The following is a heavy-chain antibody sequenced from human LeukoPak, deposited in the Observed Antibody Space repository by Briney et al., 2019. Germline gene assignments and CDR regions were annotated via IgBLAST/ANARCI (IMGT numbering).Heavy chain of an antibody. V-gene: IGHV3-23*01. D-gene: IGHD1-14*01. CDR3: ASPRTGSENDYYGMDV. CDR2: IGGSGGST. J-gene: IGHJ6*02. Sequence: GGSLRLSCAVSGFTFSSYAMSWVRQAPGKGLEWVSAIGGSGGSTFYADSVKGRFIISRDSSKNTLYLQMNSLRAEDTAVYYCASPRTGSENDYYGMDVWGQGTTVTVSS. CDR1: GFTFSSYA.